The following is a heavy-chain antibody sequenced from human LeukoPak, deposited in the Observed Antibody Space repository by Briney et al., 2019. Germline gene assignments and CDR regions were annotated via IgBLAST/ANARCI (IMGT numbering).Heavy chain of an antibody. CDR2: IYYSGST. V-gene: IGHV4-30-4*08. Sequence: SQTLSLTCTVSGGSISSGDYYWSWIRQPPGKGLEWIGYIYYSGSTYYNPSLKSRVTISVDTSKNQFSLKLSSVTAADTAVYCCARVWVYCGSTSCQGEDWGQGTLVTVSS. CDR3: ARVWVYCGSTSCQGED. CDR1: GGSISSGDYY. J-gene: IGHJ4*02. D-gene: IGHD2-2*01.